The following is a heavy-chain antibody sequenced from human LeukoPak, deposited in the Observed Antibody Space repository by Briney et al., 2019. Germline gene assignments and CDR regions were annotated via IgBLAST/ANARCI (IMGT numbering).Heavy chain of an antibody. D-gene: IGHD3-9*01. CDR2: ITISSTFI. Sequence: PGGYLRLSCAASGFSLSSYSMNWVRQAPGKGLEWVASITISSTFIYYADSVKGRFTISRDNAKHSLLLQMNRLRAEDTAVYFCARDGHGDGFLTGYSYFGMDVWGQATTVTVSS. V-gene: IGHV3-21*01. CDR3: ARDGHGDGFLTGYSYFGMDV. CDR1: GFSLSSYS. J-gene: IGHJ6*02.